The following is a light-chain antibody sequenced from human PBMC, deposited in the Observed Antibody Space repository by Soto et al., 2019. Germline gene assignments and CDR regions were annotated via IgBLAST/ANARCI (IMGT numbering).Light chain of an antibody. CDR1: QSISSN. CDR2: ATS. V-gene: IGKV3-15*01. Sequence: EIVMTQSPATLSVSPGERATLSCRASQSISSNLAWYQQKPGQAPRLLMYATSTRATGIPARFRGSGSGTEFTLTISSLQSEDFAVYYCHQYGPSPGWTFGQGTRVEIK. CDR3: HQYGPSPGWT. J-gene: IGKJ1*01.